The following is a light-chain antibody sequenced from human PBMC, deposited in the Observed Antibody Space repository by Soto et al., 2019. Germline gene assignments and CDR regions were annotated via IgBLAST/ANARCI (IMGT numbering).Light chain of an antibody. CDR3: QQYGSWWT. CDR2: GAS. V-gene: IGKV3-20*01. CDR1: QSVSSSY. Sequence: EIVLTQSPGTLSLSPGERATLSCRASQSVSSSYLAWYQQKPGQAPRLLIYGASSRATGIPDRFSGSGSGAHYTLTISRLEPEDFAVYYCQQYGSWWTFGQGTKVEIK. J-gene: IGKJ1*01.